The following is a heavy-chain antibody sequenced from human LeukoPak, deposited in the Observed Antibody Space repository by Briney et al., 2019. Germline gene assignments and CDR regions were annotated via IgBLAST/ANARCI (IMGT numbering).Heavy chain of an antibody. CDR3: ARVLGDYGDYYYYYYMDV. V-gene: IGHV6-1*01. CDR2: TYYRSKWYN. CDR1: GDSVSSNSAA. J-gene: IGHJ6*03. D-gene: IGHD4-17*01. Sequence: SQTLSLTCAISGDSVSSNSAAWNWIRQSPSRGLEWLGGTYYRSKWYNDYAVSVKSRITINPDTSKNQFSLQLNSVTPEDTAVYYCARVLGDYGDYYYYYYMDVWGKGTTVTVSS.